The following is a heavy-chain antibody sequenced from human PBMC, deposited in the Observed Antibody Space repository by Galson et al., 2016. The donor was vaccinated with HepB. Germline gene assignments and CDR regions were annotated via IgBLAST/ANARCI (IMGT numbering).Heavy chain of an antibody. CDR1: EFTVSLNY. Sequence: SLRLSCAASEFTVSLNYMSWVRQAPGKGLEWVSIIYSDDNTYYADFVKGRFTISRDTSRTTVFLQMNSLRADDTAMYYCARDGGNRGSYSVGDSFDIWGQGTMVTVSS. CDR3: ARDGGNRGSYSVGDSFDI. CDR2: IYSDDNT. J-gene: IGHJ3*02. V-gene: IGHV3-53*01. D-gene: IGHD1-26*01.